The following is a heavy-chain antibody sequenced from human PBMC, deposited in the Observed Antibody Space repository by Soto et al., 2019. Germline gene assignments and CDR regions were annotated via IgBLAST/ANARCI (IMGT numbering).Heavy chain of an antibody. D-gene: IGHD3-3*01. CDR2: IYYSGST. J-gene: IGHJ4*02. Sequence: SETLSLTCTVSGGSISSYYWSWIRQPPGKGLEWIGYIYYSGSTNYNPSLKSRVTISVDTSKNQFSLKLSSVTAADTAVYYCERDGVVTKAFDYWGQGTLVTVSS. V-gene: IGHV4-59*01. CDR3: ERDGVVTKAFDY. CDR1: GGSISSYY.